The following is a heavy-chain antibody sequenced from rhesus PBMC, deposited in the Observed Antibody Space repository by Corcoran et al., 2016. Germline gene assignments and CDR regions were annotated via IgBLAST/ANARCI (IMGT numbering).Heavy chain of an antibody. CDR1: GASISSYW. D-gene: IGHD6-13*01. V-gene: IGHV4-80*01. J-gene: IGHJ3*01. CDR2: MNGNSVST. CDR3: ARRPYSSWSLGAFDF. Sequence: QVQLQESGPGLVKPSETLSLTCAVSGASISSYWWSWIRQPPGKGLGWIGEMNGNSVSTHYNPPRKSRVTISKDASKNQFCLKLSSVTAADTAVYYCARRPYSSWSLGAFDFWGQGLRVTVSS.